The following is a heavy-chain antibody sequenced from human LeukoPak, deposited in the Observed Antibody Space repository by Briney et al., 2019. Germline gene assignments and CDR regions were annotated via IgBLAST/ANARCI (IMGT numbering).Heavy chain of an antibody. CDR3: AKEHNSSSWYYFDY. V-gene: IGHV3-30*18. Sequence: GRSLRLSCAASGFTFSSYGMHWVRQAPGKGLEWVAVISYDGSNKYYADSVKGRFTISRDNSKNTLYLQMNSLRAEDTAVYYCAKEHNSSSWYYFDYWGQGTLVTVSS. CDR1: GFTFSSYG. CDR2: ISYDGSNK. J-gene: IGHJ4*02. D-gene: IGHD6-13*01.